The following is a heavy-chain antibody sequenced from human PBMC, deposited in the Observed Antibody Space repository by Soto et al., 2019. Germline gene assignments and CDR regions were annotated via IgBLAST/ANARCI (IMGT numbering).Heavy chain of an antibody. CDR3: AKADFTTLSSLYGMDV. Sequence: EVQLLESGGGLVQPGGSLRLSCAASGFTFSSYAMSWVRQAPGKGLEWVSAISGSGGSTYYADSVKGRFTISRDNSKNTLYLQMNSLRAEDTAVYYCAKADFTTLSSLYGMDVWGQGTTVTVSS. CDR2: ISGSGGST. J-gene: IGHJ6*02. D-gene: IGHD3-3*01. CDR1: GFTFSSYA. V-gene: IGHV3-23*01.